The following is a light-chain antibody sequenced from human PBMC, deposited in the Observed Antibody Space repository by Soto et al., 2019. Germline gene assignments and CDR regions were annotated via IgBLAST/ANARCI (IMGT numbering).Light chain of an antibody. J-gene: IGLJ2*01. CDR2: NDS. Sequence: SYELTHPSSVSVSPGQTARITCSGDVLAKKYARWFQQKPGQAPVLLIYNDSERPSGIPERFSGSGSGTTVTLTISGAQVEDEADYYCYSAAGIDLVVFGGGTKLPVL. CDR1: VLAKKY. V-gene: IGLV3-27*01. CDR3: YSAAGIDLVV.